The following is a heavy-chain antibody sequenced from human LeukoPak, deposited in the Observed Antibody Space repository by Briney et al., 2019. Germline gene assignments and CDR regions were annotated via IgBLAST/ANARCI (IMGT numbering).Heavy chain of an antibody. CDR2: IIPIFGTA. D-gene: IGHD3-22*01. J-gene: IGHJ4*02. V-gene: IGHV1-69*05. CDR1: GGTISSYA. CDR3: ASVLLSDGYYDSSGYYMYYFDY. Sequence: EASVKVSCKASGGTISSYAISWVRQAPGQGLEWMGGIIPIFGTANYAQKFQGRVTITTDESTSTAYMELSSLRSEDTAVYYCASVLLSDGYYDSSGYYMYYFDYWGQGTLVTVSS.